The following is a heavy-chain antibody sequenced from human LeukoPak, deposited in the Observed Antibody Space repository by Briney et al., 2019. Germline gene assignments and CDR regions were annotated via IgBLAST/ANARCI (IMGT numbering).Heavy chain of an antibody. CDR2: ISYDGSNK. J-gene: IGHJ4*02. CDR3: AKDISTRILWFGFDY. CDR1: GFIFSSYG. V-gene: IGHV3-30*18. Sequence: GGSLRLSCAASGFIFSSYGMHWVRQAPGKGLEWVAVISYDGSNKYYADSVKGRFTISRDNSKNTLYLQMNSLRAEDTAVYYCAKDISTRILWFGFDYWGQGTLVTVSS. D-gene: IGHD3-10*01.